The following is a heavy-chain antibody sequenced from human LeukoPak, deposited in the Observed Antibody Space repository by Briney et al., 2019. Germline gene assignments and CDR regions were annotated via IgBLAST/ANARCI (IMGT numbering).Heavy chain of an antibody. J-gene: IGHJ4*02. V-gene: IGHV3-21*01. CDR2: ISSSSSYI. CDR1: GFTFSSYS. D-gene: IGHD3-22*01. Sequence: GGSLRLSCAASGFTFSSYSMNWFRQAPGKGLEWVSSISSSSSYIHYADSVKGRFTISRDNAKNSLYLQMNSLRAEDTAVYYCARVPTYYYDSSGHPFDYWGQGALVTVSS. CDR3: ARVPTYYYDSSGHPFDY.